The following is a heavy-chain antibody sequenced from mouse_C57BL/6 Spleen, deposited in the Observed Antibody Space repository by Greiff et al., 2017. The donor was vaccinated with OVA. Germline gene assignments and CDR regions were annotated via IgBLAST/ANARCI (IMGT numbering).Heavy chain of an antibody. CDR1: GFTFSDYG. CDR3: ARITTVVDWFAY. V-gene: IGHV5-17*01. CDR2: ISSGSSTI. D-gene: IGHD1-1*01. J-gene: IGHJ3*01. Sequence: EVQVVESGGGLVKPGGSLKLSCAASGFTFSDYGMHWVRQAPEKGLEWVAYISSGSSTIYYADTVKGRFTISRDNAKNTLFLQMTSLRSEDTAMYYCARITTVVDWFAYWGQGTLVTVSA.